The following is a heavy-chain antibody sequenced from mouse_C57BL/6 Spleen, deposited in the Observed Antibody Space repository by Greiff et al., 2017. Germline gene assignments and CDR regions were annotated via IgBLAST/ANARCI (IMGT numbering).Heavy chain of an antibody. D-gene: IGHD4-1*01. Sequence: QVQLQQSGAELVKPGASVKMSCKASGYTFTTYPIEWMKQNHGKSLEWIGNFHPYNDDTKYNEKFKGKATLTEEKSSSTVYLELSRLTSDDSAVYYCARGDWDELGYAMDYWGQGTSVTVSS. CDR1: GYTFTTYP. CDR3: ARGDWDELGYAMDY. CDR2: FHPYNDDT. J-gene: IGHJ4*01. V-gene: IGHV1-47*01.